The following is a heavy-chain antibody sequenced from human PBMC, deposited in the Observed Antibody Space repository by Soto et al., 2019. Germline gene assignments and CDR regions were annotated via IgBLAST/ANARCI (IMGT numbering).Heavy chain of an antibody. Sequence: ASVQVSWKASGYTFTSYAMHWVRQAPGQRLEWMGWINAGNGNTNYSQKFQGRVTITRDTSASTAYMELSSLRSEDTAVDYCAPGSGRSKALEIWGHGSCVTVSS. CDR3: APGSGRSKALEI. J-gene: IGHJ3*02. V-gene: IGHV1-3*01. CDR1: GYTFTSYA. D-gene: IGHD2-15*01. CDR2: INAGNGNT.